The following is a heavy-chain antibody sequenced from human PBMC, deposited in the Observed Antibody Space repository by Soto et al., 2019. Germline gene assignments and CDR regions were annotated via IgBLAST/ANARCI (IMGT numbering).Heavy chain of an antibody. CDR2: IYWDDDK. CDR1: GFSLITSGVG. J-gene: IGHJ4*02. V-gene: IGHV2-5*02. Sequence: QITLKEAGPTLVKPTQTLTLTCSFSGFSLITSGVGVGWIRQPPGKALEWLALIYWDDDKGYSTSLKSRLTNTKHPSTNQRVLTMTNMDPADTATYYCPLTMAPRIFDYWGQGTLVTVSS. CDR3: PLTMAPRIFDY.